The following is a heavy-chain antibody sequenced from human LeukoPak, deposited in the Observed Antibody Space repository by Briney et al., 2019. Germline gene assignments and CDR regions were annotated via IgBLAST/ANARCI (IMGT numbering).Heavy chain of an antibody. D-gene: IGHD3-16*02. J-gene: IGHJ3*02. Sequence: SQTLSLTCAISGDSVSSNSAAWNWIRQSPSRGLEWLGRTYYRSKWYNDYAVSVKSRITINPDTSKNQFSLQLNSVTPEDTAVYYCARDRCDYIWGSYRRSGAFDIWGQGTMVTVSS. V-gene: IGHV6-1*01. CDR2: TYYRSKWYN. CDR1: GDSVSSNSAA. CDR3: ARDRCDYIWGSYRRSGAFDI.